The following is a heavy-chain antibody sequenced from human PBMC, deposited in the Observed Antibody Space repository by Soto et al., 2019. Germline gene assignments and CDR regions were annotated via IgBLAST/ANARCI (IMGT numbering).Heavy chain of an antibody. CDR1: GYTFSSYG. Sequence: ASVNVSCKASGYTFSSYGISWGRQAPGQGLEWMGWISAYNGNTNYAQKLQGRVTMTTDTSTSTAYMELRSLRSDDTAVYYCARDRVDIVVVVAAPESYFDYWGQGTLVTAPQ. CDR3: ARDRVDIVVVVAAPESYFDY. J-gene: IGHJ4*02. D-gene: IGHD2-15*01. CDR2: ISAYNGNT. V-gene: IGHV1-18*01.